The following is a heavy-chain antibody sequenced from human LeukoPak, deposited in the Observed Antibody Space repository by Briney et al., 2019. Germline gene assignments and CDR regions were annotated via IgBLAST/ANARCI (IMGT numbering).Heavy chain of an antibody. Sequence: GGSLRLSCVASGFTFSSYSMNWVRQAPGKGLEWVSSISSSSSYIYYADSVKGRFTISRDNAKNSLYLQMNSLRAEDTAVYYCARKRIAVDWFDPWGQGTLVTVSS. CDR3: ARKRIAVDWFDP. V-gene: IGHV3-21*01. J-gene: IGHJ5*02. CDR1: GFTFSSYS. CDR2: ISSSSSYI. D-gene: IGHD6-19*01.